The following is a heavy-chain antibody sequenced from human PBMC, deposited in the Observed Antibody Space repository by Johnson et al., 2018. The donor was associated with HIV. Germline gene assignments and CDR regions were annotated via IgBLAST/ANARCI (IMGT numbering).Heavy chain of an antibody. CDR2: ISSSGSTI. CDR1: GFTFSDYY. J-gene: IGHJ3*02. CDR3: AKDKGSGYYYRHAFDI. Sequence: QVQLVESGGGLVKPGGSLRLSCAASGFTFSDYYMSWIRQAPGKGLEWVSYISSSGSTIYYADSVKGRFTISRDNSKNTLYLQMNSLRAEYTAVYYCAKDKGSGYYYRHAFDIWGQGTMVTVSS. D-gene: IGHD3-22*01. V-gene: IGHV3-11*01.